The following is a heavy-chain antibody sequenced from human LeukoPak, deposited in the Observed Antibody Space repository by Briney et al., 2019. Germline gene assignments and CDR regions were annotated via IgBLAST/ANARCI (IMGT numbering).Heavy chain of an antibody. V-gene: IGHV1-18*01. CDR2: ISAYNGNT. CDR3: ARDLSTADPDYFDY. D-gene: IGHD3-3*02. J-gene: IGHJ4*02. CDR1: GGTFSSYA. Sequence: ASVKVSCKASGGTFSSYAISWVRQAPGQGLEWMGWISAYNGNTNYAQKLQGRVTMTTDTSTSTAYMELRSLRSDDTAVYYCARDLSTADPDYFDYWGQGTLVTVSS.